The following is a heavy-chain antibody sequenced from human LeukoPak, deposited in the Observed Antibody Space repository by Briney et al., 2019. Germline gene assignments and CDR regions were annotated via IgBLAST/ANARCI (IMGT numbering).Heavy chain of an antibody. CDR1: GFTLNRYC. V-gene: IGHV3-30*02. CDR2: IRYDGSNK. J-gene: IGHJ4*02. Sequence: PGGSLRLSRSTSGFTLNRYCHHLGRPAPGKGPEGVAFIRYDGSNKYYADSVKGRFTISRDNSKNTLYLQMNSLRAEDTAVYYCAKSHGVAGGFDYWGQGALVTVSS. CDR3: AKSHGVAGGFDY. D-gene: IGHD6-19*01.